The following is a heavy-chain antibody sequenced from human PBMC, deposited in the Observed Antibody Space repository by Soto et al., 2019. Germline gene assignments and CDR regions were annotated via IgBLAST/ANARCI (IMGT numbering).Heavy chain of an antibody. Sequence: EVQLVESGGGLVQPGGSLRLSCAAPGFTFSSYWMHWVRQAPGKGLVWVSRINSDGSSTSYADSVKGRFTISRDNAKNPLYRHANGPGADDTGVYYCARAAMPNRHSSRWYVPIWGQGPMVTVSS. D-gene: IGHD6-13*01. CDR3: ARAAMPNRHSSRWYVPI. CDR1: GFTFSSYW. J-gene: IGHJ3*02. CDR2: INSDGSST. V-gene: IGHV3-74*01.